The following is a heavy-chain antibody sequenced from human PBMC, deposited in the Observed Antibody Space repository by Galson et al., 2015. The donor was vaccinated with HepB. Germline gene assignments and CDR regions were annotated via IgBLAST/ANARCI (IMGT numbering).Heavy chain of an antibody. CDR3: ARVVYDSAGD. D-gene: IGHD5/OR15-5a*01. Sequence: ETLSLTCTVSSGSVLGYYWTWIRQPPGQGLEWIGHISFSGSTNYNPSLKSRVSISVDTSKNQFSLKLNSVTAADTAVYFCARVVYDSAGDWGQGTLVTVSS. CDR2: ISFSGST. J-gene: IGHJ1*01. V-gene: IGHV4-59*02. CDR1: SGSVLGYY.